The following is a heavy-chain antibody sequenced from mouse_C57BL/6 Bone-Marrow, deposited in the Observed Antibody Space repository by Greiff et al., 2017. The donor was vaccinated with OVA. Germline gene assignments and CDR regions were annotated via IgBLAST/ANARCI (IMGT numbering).Heavy chain of an antibody. Sequence: EVMLVESGGDLVKPGGSLKLSCAASGFTFSSYGMSWVRQTPDKRLEWVATISSGGSYTYYPDSVQGRFTISRDNAKNTLYLQMSSLKSEDTAMYYCAREGPYYYGSSSLAMDYWGQGTSVTVSS. CDR1: GFTFSSYG. CDR3: AREGPYYYGSSSLAMDY. V-gene: IGHV5-6*01. CDR2: ISSGGSYT. J-gene: IGHJ4*01. D-gene: IGHD1-1*01.